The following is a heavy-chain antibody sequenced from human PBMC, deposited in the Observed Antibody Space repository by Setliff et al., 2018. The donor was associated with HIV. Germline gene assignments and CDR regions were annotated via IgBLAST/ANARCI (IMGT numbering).Heavy chain of an antibody. V-gene: IGHV4-39*01. J-gene: IGHJ4*02. CDR2: IYYSGST. CDR1: GGSISSSSYY. D-gene: IGHD7-27*01. CDR3: ARQGRPGDFDS. Sequence: LSLTCTVSGGSISSSSYYWGWIRQPPGKGLEWIGNIYYSGSTYYNPSLKSRVTISVDTSKNQFSLKLRAVTAADSAVYYCARQGRPGDFDSWGQGTLVTVSS.